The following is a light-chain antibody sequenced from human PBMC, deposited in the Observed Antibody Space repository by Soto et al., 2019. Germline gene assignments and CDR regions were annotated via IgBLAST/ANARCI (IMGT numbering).Light chain of an antibody. Sequence: DIQMTQSPSTLSASEGDGVTITCRASQNISVWLAWYQQRPGKAPKFLIYDASSLETGVPSRFSGSGSGTEFTLTIRSLQPDDFATYYCQQYDSSSPTFGQGTKLEIK. CDR3: QQYDSSSPT. CDR1: QNISVW. J-gene: IGKJ2*01. CDR2: DAS. V-gene: IGKV1-5*01.